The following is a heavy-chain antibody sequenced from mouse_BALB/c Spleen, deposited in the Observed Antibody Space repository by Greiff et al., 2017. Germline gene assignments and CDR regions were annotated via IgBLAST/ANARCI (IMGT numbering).Heavy chain of an antibody. CDR3: ASESVTTVGYAMDY. J-gene: IGHJ4*01. CDR1: GYAFSSYW. Sequence: QVQLQQSGAELVRPGSSVKISCKASGYAFSSYWMNWVKQRPGQGLEWIGQIYPGDGDTNYNGKFKGKATLTADKSSSTAYMQLSSLTSEDSAVSFCASESVTTVGYAMDYWGQGTSVTVSS. V-gene: IGHV1-80*01. D-gene: IGHD1-1*01. CDR2: IYPGDGDT.